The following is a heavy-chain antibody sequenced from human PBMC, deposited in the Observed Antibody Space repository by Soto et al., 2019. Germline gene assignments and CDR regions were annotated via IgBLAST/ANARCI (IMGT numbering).Heavy chain of an antibody. V-gene: IGHV4-59*01. J-gene: IGHJ4*02. CDR3: ATYYYGSGSSY. CDR1: GGSISSYY. CDR2: IYYSGST. D-gene: IGHD3-10*01. Sequence: LSLTCTVSGGSISSYYWSWIRQPPGKGLEWIGYIYYSGSTNYNPSLKSRVTISVDTSKNQFSLKLSSVTAADTAVYYCATYYYGSGSSYWGQGTLVTSPQ.